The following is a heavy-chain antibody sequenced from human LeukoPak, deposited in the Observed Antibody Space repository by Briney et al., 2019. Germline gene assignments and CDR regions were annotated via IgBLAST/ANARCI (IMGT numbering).Heavy chain of an antibody. J-gene: IGHJ2*01. V-gene: IGHV3-21*01. Sequence: PGGSLRLSCAASGFTFNIYAMSWVRQAPGKGLEWVSSISSSGDYIYSADSVKGRFTISRDNAKNSLYLQMTNLSAEDTAVYFCVRDLVRGVHPVFYFDLWGRGTLVTVSS. D-gene: IGHD3-10*01. CDR1: GFTFNIYA. CDR3: VRDLVRGVHPVFYFDL. CDR2: ISSSGDYI.